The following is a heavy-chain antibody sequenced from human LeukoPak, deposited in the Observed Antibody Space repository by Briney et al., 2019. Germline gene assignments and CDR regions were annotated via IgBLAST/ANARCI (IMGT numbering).Heavy chain of an antibody. J-gene: IGHJ5*02. D-gene: IGHD6-19*01. V-gene: IGHV3-23*01. Sequence: GGSLRLSCAASGFTLSSYWLHWVRQAPGKGLEWVSAISGSGGSTYYADSVKGRFTISRDNSKNTLYLQMNSLRAEDTAVYYCAKVKGAVAGQFDPWGQGTLVTVSS. CDR3: AKVKGAVAGQFDP. CDR2: ISGSGGST. CDR1: GFTLSSYW.